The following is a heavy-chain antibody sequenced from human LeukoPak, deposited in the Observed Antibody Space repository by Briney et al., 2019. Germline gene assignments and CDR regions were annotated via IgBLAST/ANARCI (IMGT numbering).Heavy chain of an antibody. Sequence: PGGSLRLSCAASGFSFSIYAMTWVRQAPGKGLEWVSGISGSGGSTWYADSVKVRFTISRANSKNMIYLQMSSLRAEDTALYYCAKAPRHDLAGFYFDYWGQGTLVTVSS. D-gene: IGHD3-3*01. CDR1: GFSFSIYA. CDR2: ISGSGGST. CDR3: AKAPRHDLAGFYFDY. V-gene: IGHV3-23*01. J-gene: IGHJ4*02.